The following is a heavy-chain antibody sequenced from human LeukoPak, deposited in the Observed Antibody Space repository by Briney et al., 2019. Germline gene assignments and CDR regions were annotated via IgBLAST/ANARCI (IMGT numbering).Heavy chain of an antibody. CDR2: INPNSGGT. V-gene: IGHV1-2*02. D-gene: IGHD1-26*01. CDR3: ARDAGIVGATGDY. CDR1: GYTFTGYY. J-gene: IGHJ4*02. Sequence: GASVKVSCKASGYTFTGYYMHWVRQAPGQGLEWMGWINPNSGGTNYAQKFQGRVTMTRDTSISTAYMELSRLRSDDTAVYYCARDAGIVGATGDYWGQGTLVTVSS.